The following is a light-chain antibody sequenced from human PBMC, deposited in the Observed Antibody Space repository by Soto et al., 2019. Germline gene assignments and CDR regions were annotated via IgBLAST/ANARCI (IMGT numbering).Light chain of an antibody. Sequence: DIVMTQSPLTLPVTPGEPASISCKSSQSLLYENGYTYFDWYVQKPGQPPQLLIFLGSTRPSGVPASFSGSLSVTGFTLKISRVETEDGGVYYCMQVLKPPDTFGQGTRLEIK. CDR1: QSLLYENGYTY. V-gene: IGKV2-28*01. CDR2: LGS. CDR3: MQVLKPPDT. J-gene: IGKJ2*01.